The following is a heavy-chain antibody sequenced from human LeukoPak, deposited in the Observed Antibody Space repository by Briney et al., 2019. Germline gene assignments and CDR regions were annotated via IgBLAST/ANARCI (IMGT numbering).Heavy chain of an antibody. CDR1: GGSIRSYY. D-gene: IGHD6-13*01. CDR3: ARHSSSWYPDY. Sequence: SETLSLTCTASGGSIRSYYWSWIRQPPGKGLKWIGYIHYTGSTNYNPSLKSRVTISVDTSKNQFSLQLSSVTATDTAVYFCARHSSSWYPDYWGQGTLVTVSS. V-gene: IGHV4-59*08. J-gene: IGHJ4*02. CDR2: IHYTGST.